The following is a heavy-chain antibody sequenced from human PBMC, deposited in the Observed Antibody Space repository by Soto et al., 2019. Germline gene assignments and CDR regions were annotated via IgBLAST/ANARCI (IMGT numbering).Heavy chain of an antibody. V-gene: IGHV4-31*03. J-gene: IGHJ4*02. Sequence: SETLSLTCTVSGGSISSGGYYWSWIRHHPGKGLEWIGYIYYSGSTYYNPSLKSRVTISVDTSKNQFSLKLSSVTAADTAVYYCARAFHYDSSGYYFPFDYWGQGTLVTVSS. CDR2: IYYSGST. CDR3: ARAFHYDSSGYYFPFDY. D-gene: IGHD3-22*01. CDR1: GGSISSGGYY.